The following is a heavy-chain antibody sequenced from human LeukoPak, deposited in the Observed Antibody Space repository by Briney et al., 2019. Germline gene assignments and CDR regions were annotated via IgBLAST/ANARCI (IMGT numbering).Heavy chain of an antibody. D-gene: IGHD6-13*01. Sequence: PGGSLRLSCAASGFTFSSYAMSWVRQAPGKGLEWVSAISGNGRTTYYADSVKGRFTISRDNSKNTLYLQMNSLRAEDTAVYCCAKEGYGSSWNADFDYWGQGTLVTVSS. V-gene: IGHV3-23*01. CDR3: AKEGYGSSWNADFDY. CDR1: GFTFSSYA. CDR2: ISGNGRTT. J-gene: IGHJ4*02.